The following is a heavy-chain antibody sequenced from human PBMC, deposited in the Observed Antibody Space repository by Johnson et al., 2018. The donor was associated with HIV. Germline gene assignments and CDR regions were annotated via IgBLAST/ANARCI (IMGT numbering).Heavy chain of an antibody. CDR2: ISYDGSNK. V-gene: IGHV3-30*04. J-gene: IGHJ3*02. CDR1: GFTFSSYA. CDR3: AKGRGHAFDI. D-gene: IGHD3-10*01. Sequence: VQLVESGGGVVQPGRSLRLSCAASGFTFSSYAMHWVRQAPGKGLEWVAVISYDGSNKYYADSVKGRFTISRDNSKNTLYLQMNSLRAEDTAVYYGAKGRGHAFDIWGQGTMVTVSS.